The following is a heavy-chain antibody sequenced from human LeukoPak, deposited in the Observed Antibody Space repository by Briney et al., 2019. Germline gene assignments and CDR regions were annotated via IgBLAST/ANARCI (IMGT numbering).Heavy chain of an antibody. CDR1: GFTFSSCW. CDR2: INSDGSST. Sequence: GGSLRLSCAASGFTFSSCWMHWVRQAPGKGLVWVSRINSDGSSTSYADSVKGRFTISRDNAKNTLYLQMNSLRAEDTAVYYCARGEMATPFDYWGQGTLVTVSS. CDR3: ARGEMATPFDY. V-gene: IGHV3-74*01. D-gene: IGHD5-24*01. J-gene: IGHJ4*02.